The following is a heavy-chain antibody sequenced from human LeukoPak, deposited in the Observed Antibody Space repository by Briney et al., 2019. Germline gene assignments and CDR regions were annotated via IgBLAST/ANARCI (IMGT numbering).Heavy chain of an antibody. CDR3: ARDRAPEFRAFDI. J-gene: IGHJ3*02. CDR2: IIPILGIA. D-gene: IGHD3-10*01. Sequence: SVKVSCKASGGTFSRYAISWVRQSPGQGFEWMGRIIPILGIANYAQKFQGRVTITADKSTSTAYMELSSLRSEDTAVYYCARDRAPEFRAFDIWGQGTMVTVSS. CDR1: GGTFSRYA. V-gene: IGHV1-69*04.